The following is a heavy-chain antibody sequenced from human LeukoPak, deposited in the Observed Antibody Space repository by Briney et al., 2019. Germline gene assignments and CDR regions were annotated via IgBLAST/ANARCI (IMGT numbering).Heavy chain of an antibody. V-gene: IGHV1-46*01. J-gene: IGHJ4*02. D-gene: IGHD3-16*02. Sequence: ASVKVSCKASGYTFTSYYMHWVRQAPGQGLEWMGIINPSGGSTSYAQKFQGRVTMTRDMSTSTVYMELSSLRSEDTAVYYCARELDTFGGVIVMHPHLDYWGQGTLVTVSS. CDR2: INPSGGST. CDR3: ARELDTFGGVIVMHPHLDY. CDR1: GYTFTSYY.